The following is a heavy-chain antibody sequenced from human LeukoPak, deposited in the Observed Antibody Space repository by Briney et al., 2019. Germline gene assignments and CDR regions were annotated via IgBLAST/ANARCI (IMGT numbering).Heavy chain of an antibody. CDR2: IYYSGST. Sequence: ASETLSLTCTVSGGSISSYYWSWIRQPPGKGLEWIGHIYYSGSTNYNPSLKSRVTISVDTSKNQFSLKLSSVTAADTAVYYCAREPGYTYAFDIWGQGTMVTVSS. V-gene: IGHV4-59*01. J-gene: IGHJ3*02. D-gene: IGHD6-13*01. CDR3: AREPGYTYAFDI. CDR1: GGSISSYY.